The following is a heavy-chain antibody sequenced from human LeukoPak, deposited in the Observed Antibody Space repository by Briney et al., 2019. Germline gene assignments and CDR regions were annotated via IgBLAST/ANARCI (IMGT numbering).Heavy chain of an antibody. CDR2: IKQEGREK. J-gene: IGHJ4*02. Sequence: PGGSLRLSCAASGFTFGSYWMSWVRRAPGKGLEWVANIKQEGREKYYVDSVKGRFTISRDNAKESLYRQMNSLSAEDTAVYYCARVEDSDILTGFDNWGQGTLVTVSS. CDR3: ARVEDSDILTGFDN. V-gene: IGHV3-7*01. CDR1: GFTFGSYW. D-gene: IGHD3-9*01.